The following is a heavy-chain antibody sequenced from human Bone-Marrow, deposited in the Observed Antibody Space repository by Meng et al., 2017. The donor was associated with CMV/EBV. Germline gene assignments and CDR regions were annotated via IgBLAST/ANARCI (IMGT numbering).Heavy chain of an antibody. CDR3: ASSFVRSVHLNKPYQYYFDY. Sequence: ASVKVSCKASGYTFTGYYMHWVRQAPGQGLEWMGWINPNSGGTNYAQKFQGRVTITTDESTSTAYMELSSLRSEDTAVYYCASSFVRSVHLNKPYQYYFDYWGQGTLVTVSS. J-gene: IGHJ4*02. CDR2: INPNSGGT. D-gene: IGHD2-2*01. V-gene: IGHV1-2*02. CDR1: GYTFTGYY.